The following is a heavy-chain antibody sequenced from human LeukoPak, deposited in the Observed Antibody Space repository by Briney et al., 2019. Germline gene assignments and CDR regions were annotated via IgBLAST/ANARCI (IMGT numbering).Heavy chain of an antibody. D-gene: IGHD6-6*01. V-gene: IGHV1-2*06. J-gene: IGHJ4*02. Sequence: ASVKVSCKASGYTFTGYYMHWVRQAPGQGLEWMGRINPNSGGTNYAQKFQGRVTMTRDTSISTAYMELSRLRSDDTAVYYCARAVYPHSHFDYWGQGTLVTVSS. CDR3: ARAVYPHSHFDY. CDR1: GYTFTGYY. CDR2: INPNSGGT.